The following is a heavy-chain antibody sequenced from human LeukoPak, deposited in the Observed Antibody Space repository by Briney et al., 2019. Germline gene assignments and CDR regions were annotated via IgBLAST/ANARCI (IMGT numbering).Heavy chain of an antibody. D-gene: IGHD6-19*01. CDR1: GGSFSDYY. J-gene: IGHJ2*01. V-gene: IGHV4-34*01. CDR2: INDSGST. Sequence: SETLSLTCAVYGGSFSDYYRSWIRQPPGKGLEWIGEINDSGSTYYNPSLRSRVTMSIDTSKNQFSLKLTSVTAADTAVYYCAKGRSGRSRSWYFDLWGRGTLVTVSS. CDR3: AKGRSGRSRSWYFDL.